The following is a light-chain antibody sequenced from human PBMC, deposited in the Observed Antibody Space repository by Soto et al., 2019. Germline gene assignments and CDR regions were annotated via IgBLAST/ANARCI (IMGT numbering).Light chain of an antibody. CDR2: VAS. CDR3: QQYGSSPMT. Sequence: EIVLTQSPGTLSLSPGERANIPCRARQSVGSSYLAWYQQRPGQAPRLLIYVASSRATGIPDRFSGSGSGTDFTLTISRLEPEDFAVYYCQQYGSSPMTFGQGTNV. CDR1: QSVGSSY. J-gene: IGKJ1*01. V-gene: IGKV3-20*01.